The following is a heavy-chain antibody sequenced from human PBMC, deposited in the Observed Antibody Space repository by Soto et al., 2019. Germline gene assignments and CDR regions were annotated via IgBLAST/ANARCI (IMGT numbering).Heavy chain of an antibody. J-gene: IGHJ4*02. CDR2: IYYSGTT. CDR1: GGSVSSSSYY. Sequence: SETLSLTCTVSGGSVSSSSYYWVWIRQPPGKALEWIATIYYSGTTYYNPSLKSRVTISVDTSKNQFSLKLSSVTAADTAVYYCARGPTSDKVDYWGQGTLVTVPQ. V-gene: IGHV4-39*01. CDR3: ARGPTSDKVDY.